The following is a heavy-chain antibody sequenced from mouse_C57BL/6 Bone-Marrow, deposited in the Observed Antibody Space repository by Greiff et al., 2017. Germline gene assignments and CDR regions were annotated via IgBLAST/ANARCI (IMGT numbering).Heavy chain of an antibody. V-gene: IGHV1-69*01. CDR1: GYTFTSYW. Sequence: QVHVKQPGAELVMPGASVKLSCKASGYTFTSYWMHWVKQRPGQGLEWIGEIDPSDSYTNYNQKFKGKSTLTVDKSSSTAYMQLSSLTSEDSAVYYCARSGRYAMDYWGQGTSVTVSS. D-gene: IGHD4-1*01. CDR2: IDPSDSYT. CDR3: ARSGRYAMDY. J-gene: IGHJ4*01.